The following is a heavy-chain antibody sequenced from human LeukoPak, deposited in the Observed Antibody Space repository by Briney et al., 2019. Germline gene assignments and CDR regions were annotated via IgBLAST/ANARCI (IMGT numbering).Heavy chain of an antibody. CDR2: IYISGTT. CDR3: ARGYWFYFVY. CDR1: GGSISSGSYH. Sequence: SQTLSLTCTVSGGSISSGSYHWSWIRQPAGKGLEWIGRIYISGTTSYNPSLKSRVTISTDTSKNQFSLKLSSVTAADTAVYYCARGYWFYFVYWGQGTLVTVSS. V-gene: IGHV4-61*02. J-gene: IGHJ4*02. D-gene: IGHD2-8*02.